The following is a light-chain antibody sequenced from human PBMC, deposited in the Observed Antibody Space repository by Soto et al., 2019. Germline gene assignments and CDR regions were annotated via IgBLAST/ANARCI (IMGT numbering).Light chain of an antibody. Sequence: DIQLTQSPSFLSASVGDRVTITCRASQGISSYLAWYQQKSGRAPRLLIYDASTLQSGVPSRSSGSGSGTEFTLIISSLQPEDFATYYCQQLNSYPRTFGQGTKVEIK. CDR2: DAS. CDR1: QGISSY. CDR3: QQLNSYPRT. V-gene: IGKV1-9*01. J-gene: IGKJ1*01.